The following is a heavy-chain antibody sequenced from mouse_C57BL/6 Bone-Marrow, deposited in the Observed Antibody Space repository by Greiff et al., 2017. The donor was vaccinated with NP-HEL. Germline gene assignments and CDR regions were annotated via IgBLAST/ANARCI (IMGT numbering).Heavy chain of an antibody. CDR3: ARLTTMITTDWYFDV. J-gene: IGHJ1*03. CDR2: ISNGGGST. D-gene: IGHD2-4*01. Sequence: EVMLVESGGGLVQPGGSLKLSCAASGFTFSDYYMYWVRQTPEKRLEWVAYISNGGGSTYYPDTVKGRFTISRDNAKNTLYLQMSRLKSEDTAMYYCARLTTMITTDWYFDVWGTGTTVTVSS. V-gene: IGHV5-12*01. CDR1: GFTFSDYY.